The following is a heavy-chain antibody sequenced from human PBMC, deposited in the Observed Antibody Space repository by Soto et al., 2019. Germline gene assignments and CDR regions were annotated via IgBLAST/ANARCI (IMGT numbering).Heavy chain of an antibody. CDR1: GFTFRNYN. J-gene: IGHJ4*02. CDR2: ISGASGTI. Sequence: GGSLRLSCAASGFTFRNYNMNWVRQAPGKGLEWLSYISGASGTIYYADSMQGRFTISRDNAKNSLYLQMNSLRAEDTAMYYCARADYDTSGYYFDYWGQGALVTVSS. CDR3: ARADYDTSGYYFDY. V-gene: IGHV3-48*01. D-gene: IGHD3-22*01.